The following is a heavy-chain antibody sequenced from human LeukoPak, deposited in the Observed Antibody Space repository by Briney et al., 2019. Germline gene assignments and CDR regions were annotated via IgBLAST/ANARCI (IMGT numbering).Heavy chain of an antibody. J-gene: IGHJ5*02. CDR3: ARHRGYYDSSAYNWFDP. V-gene: IGHV6-1*01. D-gene: IGHD3-22*01. Sequence: SQTLSLTCAISGDSVSSNSAAWNWIRQSPSRGLEWLGRTYYRSKWYNDYAVSVKSRITINPDTSKNQFSLQLSSVTAADTAVYYCARHRGYYDSSAYNWFDPWGQGTLVTVSS. CDR1: GDSVSSNSAA. CDR2: TYYRSKWYN.